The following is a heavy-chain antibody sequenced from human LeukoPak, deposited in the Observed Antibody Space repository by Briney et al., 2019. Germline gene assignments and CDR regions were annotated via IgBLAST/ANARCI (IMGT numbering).Heavy chain of an antibody. Sequence: GGSLRLSCAASEFTFDDYAMHWVRQAPGKGLEWVSGISWNSGSIGYADSVKGRFTISRDNAKNSLYLQMNCLRAEDTALYYCAKDRTYYGSGSFDYWGQGTLVTVSS. CDR3: AKDRTYYGSGSFDY. J-gene: IGHJ4*02. CDR1: EFTFDDYA. CDR2: ISWNSGSI. D-gene: IGHD3-10*01. V-gene: IGHV3-9*01.